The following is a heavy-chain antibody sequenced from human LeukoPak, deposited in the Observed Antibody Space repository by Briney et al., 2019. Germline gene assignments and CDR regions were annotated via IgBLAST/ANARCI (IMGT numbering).Heavy chain of an antibody. D-gene: IGHD3-10*01. CDR3: VRESVDGSGSGSFDI. CDR2: ISYDGYMK. Sequence: GTSLRLSCAASGFTFSNYAMHWVRQAPGQGLEWVAFISYDGYMKYYADYVKGRFTISRDNSKNTLYLQMNSLRAEDTAVYYCVRESVDGSGSGSFDIGGQGKMISVS. CDR1: GFTFSNYA. V-gene: IGHV3-30*04. J-gene: IGHJ3*02.